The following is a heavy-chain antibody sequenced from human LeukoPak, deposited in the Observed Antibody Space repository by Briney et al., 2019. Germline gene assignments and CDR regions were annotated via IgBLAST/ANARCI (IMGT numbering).Heavy chain of an antibody. V-gene: IGHV4-39*07. CDR3: ARGAHYYDTSGYLMPLNY. D-gene: IGHD3-22*01. CDR2: IYYSGST. J-gene: IGHJ4*02. CDR1: GGSMSSIHFY. Sequence: SETLSLTCTVSGGSMSSIHFYWGWLRQPPGKGLEWIGNIYYSGSTYYNPSLNSRVIISVDTSKNQFSLKLSSVTAADTAVYYCARGAHYYDTSGYLMPLNYWGQGTLVTVSS.